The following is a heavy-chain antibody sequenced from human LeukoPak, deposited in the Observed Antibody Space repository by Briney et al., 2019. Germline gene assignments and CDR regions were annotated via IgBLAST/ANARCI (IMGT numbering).Heavy chain of an antibody. CDR3: ARQSQYSGYQAPDY. J-gene: IGHJ4*02. D-gene: IGHD5-12*01. CDR2: IYHSGST. V-gene: IGHV4-38-2*02. Sequence: SETLSLTCTVSGYSISSGYYWGWIRQPPGKGLEWIGSIYHSGSTYYNPSLKSRVTISVDTSKNQFSLKLNSVTAADTAVYYCARQSQYSGYQAPDYRGQGTLVTVSS. CDR1: GYSISSGYY.